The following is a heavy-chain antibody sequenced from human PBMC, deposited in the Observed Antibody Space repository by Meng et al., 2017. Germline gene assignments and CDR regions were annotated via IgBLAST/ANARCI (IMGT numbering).Heavy chain of an antibody. CDR3: ARKQWLVPTYYYYGKDV. CDR2: ISGSGGST. Sequence: GGSQRLSCAASGFPSSSYAMSWVHQAPGKGLEWVSAISGSGGSTYYADSVKGRFTISRDNSKNTLYLQMNSLRAEDTAVYYCARKQWLVPTYYYYGKDVWGQATTATVSS. D-gene: IGHD6-19*01. V-gene: IGHV3-23*01. J-gene: IGHJ6*02. CDR1: GFPSSSYA.